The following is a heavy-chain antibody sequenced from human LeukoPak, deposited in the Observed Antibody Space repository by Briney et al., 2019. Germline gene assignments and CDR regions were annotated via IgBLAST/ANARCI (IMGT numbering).Heavy chain of an antibody. V-gene: IGHV4-4*02. CDR1: GASISSGPW. D-gene: IGHD3-10*01. CDR2: ILHSGST. Sequence: SETLSLTCAVSGASISSGPWWSWVRQPPGKGLEWIGDILHSGSTYYNPSLNSRVTISVDTSKNQFSLKLSSVTAADTSVFYCARHLSGSGGPINWFDPWGQGTLVTVSS. J-gene: IGHJ5*01. CDR3: ARHLSGSGGPINWFDP.